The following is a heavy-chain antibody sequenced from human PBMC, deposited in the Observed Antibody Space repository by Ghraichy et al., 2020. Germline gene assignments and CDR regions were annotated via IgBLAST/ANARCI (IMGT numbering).Heavy chain of an antibody. CDR2: INHSGST. V-gene: IGHV4-34*01. CDR1: GGSFSGYY. CDR3: VRGRVGINKPFDY. D-gene: IGHD1/OR15-1a*01. J-gene: IGHJ4*02. Sequence: SETLSLTCAVYGGSFSGYYWSWIRQPPGKGLEWIGEINHSGSTNYNPSLKSRVTISVDTSKNQFSLKLSSVTAADTAVYYCVRGRVGINKPFDYWGQGTLVTVSS.